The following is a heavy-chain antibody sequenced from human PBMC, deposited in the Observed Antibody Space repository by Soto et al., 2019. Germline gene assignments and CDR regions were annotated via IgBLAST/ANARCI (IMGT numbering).Heavy chain of an antibody. J-gene: IGHJ5*01. Sequence: GSLRLSCVASGFTFSSYGMHWVLQAPCKGLEWVAFIWYDGRNENYTDSVKGRFSISRDNSKNTLFLQMNSLRVDDTAVYYCARGTATDGLDSWGQGTLVTVSS. CDR3: ARGTATDGLDS. V-gene: IGHV3-33*01. CDR2: IWYDGRNE. CDR1: GFTFSSYG.